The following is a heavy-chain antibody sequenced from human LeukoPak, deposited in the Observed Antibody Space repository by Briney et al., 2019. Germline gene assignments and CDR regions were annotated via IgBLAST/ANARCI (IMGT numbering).Heavy chain of an antibody. Sequence: PSETLSLTCTVSGGSISSSSYYWDWIRQPQGKGLEWIGSIYYRGTTYYNPSLKSRVTISVDTSKNHFSLQLNSVTATDTAVYYCARRIDGYNYDYWGQGTLVSVSS. CDR2: IYYRGTT. J-gene: IGHJ4*02. D-gene: IGHD5-24*01. CDR3: ARRIDGYNYDY. V-gene: IGHV4-39*02. CDR1: GGSISSSSYY.